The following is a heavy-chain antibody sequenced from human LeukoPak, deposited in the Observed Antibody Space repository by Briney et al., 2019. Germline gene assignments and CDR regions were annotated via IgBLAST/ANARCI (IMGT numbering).Heavy chain of an antibody. CDR1: GFTFSSYW. CDR2: IKQDGSEK. Sequence: GGSLRLSCAASGFTFSSYWMSWVRQAPGKGLEWVANIKQDGSEKYYVDSVKGRFTISRDNAKNSLYLQMNNLRAEDTAVYFCTRQTYNFSLDYWGQGTLVTVSS. CDR3: TRQTYNFSLDY. J-gene: IGHJ4*02. V-gene: IGHV3-7*01. D-gene: IGHD3-3*01.